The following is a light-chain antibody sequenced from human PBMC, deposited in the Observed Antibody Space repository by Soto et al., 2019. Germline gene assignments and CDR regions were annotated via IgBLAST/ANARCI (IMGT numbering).Light chain of an antibody. J-gene: IGLJ1*01. Sequence: QSALTQPRSVSGSPGQSVTISCTGTSSDVGGYNYVSWYQQHPGKAPKLMIYDVSDRPSRISSRSSGSKSANTASLTISGLQAEDEALYYCSSYTSTTTVRFVFGTGTKVTVL. CDR2: DVS. CDR1: SSDVGGYNY. CDR3: SSYTSTTTVRFV. V-gene: IGLV2-11*01.